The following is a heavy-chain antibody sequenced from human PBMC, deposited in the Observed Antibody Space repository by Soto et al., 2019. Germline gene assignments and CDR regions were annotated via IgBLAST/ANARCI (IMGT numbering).Heavy chain of an antibody. CDR3: ARRGYSYGPTWFDP. D-gene: IGHD5-18*01. Sequence: QLQLQESGPGLVKPSETLSLTCTVSGGSISSSSYYWGWIRQPPGKGLEWIGSIYYSGSTYYNPSLKRRVTISVDTSKNQFSLKLSSVTAADTAVYYCARRGYSYGPTWFDPWGQGTLVTVSS. CDR1: GGSISSSSYY. CDR2: IYYSGST. J-gene: IGHJ5*02. V-gene: IGHV4-39*01.